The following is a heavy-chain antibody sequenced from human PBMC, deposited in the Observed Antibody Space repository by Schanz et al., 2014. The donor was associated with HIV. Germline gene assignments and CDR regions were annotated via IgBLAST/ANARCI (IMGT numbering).Heavy chain of an antibody. D-gene: IGHD1-1*01. CDR1: GFTFSSYT. V-gene: IGHV3-48*01. CDR2: ISSSSSTI. J-gene: IGHJ3*02. CDR3: ARFANWAFDI. Sequence: AASGFTFSSYTMNWVRQAPGKGLEWVSYISSSSSTIYYADSVKGRFTISRDNAKNSLYLQMNSLRVEDTAVYYCARFANWAFDIWGQGTTVTVSS.